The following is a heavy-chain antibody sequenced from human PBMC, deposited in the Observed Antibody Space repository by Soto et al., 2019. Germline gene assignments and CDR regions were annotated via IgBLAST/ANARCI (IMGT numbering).Heavy chain of an antibody. CDR2: ISFDGTKK. CDR1: GFTFNIYA. CDR3: AREDDYGYRYINYGLDV. D-gene: IGHD4-17*01. Sequence: GGSLRLSCAASGFTFNIYALHWVRQAPGKGLEWVAVISFDGTKKYYSDSVKGRFTISRDNLKNTLYLQMNSLRVEDAALYFCAREDDYGYRYINYGLDVWGQGTTVTVSS. J-gene: IGHJ6*02. V-gene: IGHV3-30-3*01.